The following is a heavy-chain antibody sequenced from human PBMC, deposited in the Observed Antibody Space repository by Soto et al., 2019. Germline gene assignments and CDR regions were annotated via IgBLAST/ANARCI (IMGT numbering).Heavy chain of an antibody. CDR2: IYPGDSDT. J-gene: IGHJ6*02. CDR3: AASIFYYGMDV. Sequence: RVESLKISCKGSGYNFTKYWIGWVRQMPGKGLEWMGIIYPGDSDTKYNPSFQGQVTISADKSITTTYLQWSSLKASDTAIYYCAASIFYYGMDVWGQGTTVTVS. CDR1: GYNFTKYW. V-gene: IGHV5-51*01.